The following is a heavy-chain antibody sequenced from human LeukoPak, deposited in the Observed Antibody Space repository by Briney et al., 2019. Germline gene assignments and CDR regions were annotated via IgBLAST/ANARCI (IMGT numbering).Heavy chain of an antibody. Sequence: GGSLRLSCAASGFTFSSFWMSWVRQAPGKGLEWVANINQDGSEKYYVDSVKGRFTISRDNAKNTLYLQMNSLRAEDTAVYYCASSSPTVVSDTYYYYAMDVWGQGTTVTVSS. J-gene: IGHJ6*02. D-gene: IGHD4-23*01. CDR1: GFTFSSFW. V-gene: IGHV3-7*01. CDR2: INQDGSEK. CDR3: ASSSPTVVSDTYYYYAMDV.